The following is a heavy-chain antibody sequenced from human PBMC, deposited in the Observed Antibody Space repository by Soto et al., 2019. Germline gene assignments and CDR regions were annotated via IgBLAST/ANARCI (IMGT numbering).Heavy chain of an antibody. D-gene: IGHD6-19*01. Sequence: LSLTCAVYGGSFSGYYWSWIRQPPGKGLEWIGEINHSGSTNYNPSLKSRVTISVDTSKNQFSLKLSSVTAADTAVYYCARREGMAGTFGSFDYWGQGTLVTVSS. CDR1: GGSFSGYY. J-gene: IGHJ4*02. CDR3: ARREGMAGTFGSFDY. CDR2: INHSGST. V-gene: IGHV4-34*01.